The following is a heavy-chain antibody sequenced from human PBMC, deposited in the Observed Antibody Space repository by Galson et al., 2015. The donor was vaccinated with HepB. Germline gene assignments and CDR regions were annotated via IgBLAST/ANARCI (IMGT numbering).Heavy chain of an antibody. J-gene: IGHJ4*02. CDR2: ISYDGTNG. Sequence: SLRLSCAASGFTFSSYGMHWVRRAPGKGLEWVAVISYDGTNGYYADSVKGRFTISRDNSKNTLYLQMNSLRAEDTAVYFCAKEHGLYSSTWYMNYWGQGTLVTVSS. CDR1: GFTFSSYG. CDR3: AKEHGLYSSTWYMNY. V-gene: IGHV3-30*18. D-gene: IGHD6-13*01.